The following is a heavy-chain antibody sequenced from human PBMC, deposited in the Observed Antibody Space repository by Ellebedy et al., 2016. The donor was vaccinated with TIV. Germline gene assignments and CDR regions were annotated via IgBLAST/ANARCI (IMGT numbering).Heavy chain of an antibody. CDR1: GGSISSYY. CDR3: ARVGGNTVTTGAHYYYYGMDV. D-gene: IGHD4-17*01. V-gene: IGHV4-39*07. Sequence: MPGGSLRLSCTVSGGSISSYYWGWIRQPPGKGLEWIGSIYYSGSTYYNPSLKSRVTISVDTSKNQFSLKLSSVTAADTAVYYCARVGGNTVTTGAHYYYYGMDVWGQGTTVTVSS. CDR2: IYYSGST. J-gene: IGHJ6*02.